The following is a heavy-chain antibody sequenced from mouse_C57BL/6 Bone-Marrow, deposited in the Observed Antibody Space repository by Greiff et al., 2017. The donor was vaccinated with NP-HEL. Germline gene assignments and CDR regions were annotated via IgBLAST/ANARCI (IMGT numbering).Heavy chain of an antibody. CDR1: GYTFTSYW. Sequence: VKLQQPGAELVKPGASVKMSCKASGYTFTSYWITWVKQRPGQGLEWIGDIYPGSGSTNYNEKFKSKATLTVDTSSSTAYMQLSSLTSEDSAVYYCAREWYHYAMDYWGQGTSVTVSS. CDR2: IYPGSGST. J-gene: IGHJ4*01. V-gene: IGHV1-55*01. D-gene: IGHD2-1*01. CDR3: AREWYHYAMDY.